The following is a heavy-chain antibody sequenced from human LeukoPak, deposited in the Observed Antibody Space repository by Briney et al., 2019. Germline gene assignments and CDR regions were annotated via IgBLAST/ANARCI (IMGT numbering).Heavy chain of an antibody. Sequence: SETLSLTCTVSGGSISSYYWSWIRQPPGKGLEWIGYIYYSGSTNYNPSLKSRVTISVDTSKNQFSLKLSSVTAADTAVYYCARGDNYYDSSGYYYRPMGYFQHWGQGTLVTVSP. D-gene: IGHD3-22*01. V-gene: IGHV4-59*01. J-gene: IGHJ1*01. CDR3: ARGDNYYDSSGYYYRPMGYFQH. CDR2: IYYSGST. CDR1: GGSISSYY.